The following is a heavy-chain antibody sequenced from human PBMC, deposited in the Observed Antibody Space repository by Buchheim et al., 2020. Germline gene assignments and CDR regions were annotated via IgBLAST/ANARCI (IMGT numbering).Heavy chain of an antibody. CDR2: ISGSGTTI. D-gene: IGHD3-16*01. CDR3: ARGTYNYAF. V-gene: IGHV3-48*03. J-gene: IGHJ4*02. Sequence: EVQLVESGGGLVQPGGSLRLSCAASGFIFNNFDMNWVRQAPGKGLEWISYISGSGTTIYYADSVMGRLPISGDNAKNSLHLQMNSLRAEDTAVYYCARGTYNYAFWGQGTL. CDR1: GFIFNNFD.